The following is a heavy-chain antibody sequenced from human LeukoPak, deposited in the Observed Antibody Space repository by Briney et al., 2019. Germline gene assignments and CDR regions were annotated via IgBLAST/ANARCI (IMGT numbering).Heavy chain of an antibody. CDR2: ISSSSSYI. V-gene: IGHV3-21*04. CDR1: GFTFSTYA. J-gene: IGHJ4*02. CDR3: ARDGSEQWLAFDY. Sequence: GGSLRLSCAASGFTFSTYAMNRVRQAPGKGLEWVSSISSSSSYIYYADSVKGRFTISRDNSKNTLYLQMNSLRAEDTAVYYCARDGSEQWLAFDYWGQGTLVTVSS. D-gene: IGHD6-19*01.